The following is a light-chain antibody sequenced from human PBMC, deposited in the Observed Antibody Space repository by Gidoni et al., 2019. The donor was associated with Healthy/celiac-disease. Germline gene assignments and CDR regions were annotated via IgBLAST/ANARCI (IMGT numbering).Light chain of an antibody. Sequence: QSVLTQPPSVSAAPGQRVTISCTGSSSNIGAGYGVHWYQQLPGTAPKLLIYGNSNRPSGVPDRFSGSKSGTSASLAITGLQAEDEADYYCQSYDSSLSGSVFGGGTKLTVL. V-gene: IGLV1-40*01. CDR3: QSYDSSLSGSV. CDR1: SSNIGAGYG. CDR2: GNS. J-gene: IGLJ3*02.